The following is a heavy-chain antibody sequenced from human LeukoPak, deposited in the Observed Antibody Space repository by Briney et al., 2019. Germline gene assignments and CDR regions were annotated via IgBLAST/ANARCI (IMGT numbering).Heavy chain of an antibody. D-gene: IGHD1-1*01. V-gene: IGHV1-2*02. CDR2: INPNSGGT. J-gene: IGHJ6*03. CDR1: GYTFTGYY. Sequence: GASVKVSCKASGYTFTGYYMHWVRQAPGQGLEWMGWINPNSGGTNYAQKFQGRVTMTRDTSISTAYMELSRLRSDDTAAYYCARGTYFYYYYYYMDVWGKGTTVTVSS. CDR3: ARGTYFYYYYYYMDV.